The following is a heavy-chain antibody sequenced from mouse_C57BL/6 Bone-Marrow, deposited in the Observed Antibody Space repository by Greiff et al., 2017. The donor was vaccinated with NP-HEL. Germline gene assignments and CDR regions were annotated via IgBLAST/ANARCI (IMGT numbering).Heavy chain of an antibody. J-gene: IGHJ1*03. CDR2: ISNKANGYTT. CDR1: GFTFTDYY. V-gene: IGHV7-3*01. D-gene: IGHD1-1*01. Sequence: EVMLVESGGGLVQPGGSLSLSCAASGFTFTDYYMSWVRQPPGTALEWLGFISNKANGYTTEYSASVKGRFTISRDNSQSILYLQMNALRAEDSATYYCARYDYGSSYVPYWYFDVWGTGTTVTVSS. CDR3: ARYDYGSSYVPYWYFDV.